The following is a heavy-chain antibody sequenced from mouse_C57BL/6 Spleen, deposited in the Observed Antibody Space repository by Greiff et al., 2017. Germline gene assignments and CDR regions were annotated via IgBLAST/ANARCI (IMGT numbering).Heavy chain of an antibody. CDR2: ISSGGSYT. Sequence: EVQRVESGGDLVKPGGSLKLSCAASGFTFSSYGMSWVRQTPDKRLEWVATISSGGSYTYYPDSVKGRFTISRDNAKNTLYLQMSSLKSEDTAMYYCARQVPITTVVPYAMDYWGQGTSVTVSS. J-gene: IGHJ4*01. CDR1: GFTFSSYG. V-gene: IGHV5-6*01. D-gene: IGHD1-1*01. CDR3: ARQVPITTVVPYAMDY.